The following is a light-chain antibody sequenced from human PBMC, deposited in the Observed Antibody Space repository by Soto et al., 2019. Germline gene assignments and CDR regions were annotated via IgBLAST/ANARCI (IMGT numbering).Light chain of an antibody. CDR1: QSISGW. V-gene: IGKV1-5*03. J-gene: IGKJ1*01. Sequence: DIQVTQSPSTLSASVGDRVTITCRASQSISGWLAWYQQKPGKAPNLLIYKASTLESGVPSRFSGIGSGTEFTLTICGLQPDDFATYYCQQYNGYGSWTFGQGTKVEIK. CDR2: KAS. CDR3: QQYNGYGSWT.